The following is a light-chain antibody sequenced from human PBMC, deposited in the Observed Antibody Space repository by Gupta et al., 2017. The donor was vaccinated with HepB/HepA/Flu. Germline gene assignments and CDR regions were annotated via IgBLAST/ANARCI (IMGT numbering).Light chain of an antibody. Sequence: EMVMTQSPATLSVSPGERATLSCRASQSVSSNLAWYQQKPGQASRLLIDGASTRATGIPARFSGSGSGTEFTLTISSLQSEDFAVYYCQQYNNWPIFGGGTKVEIK. J-gene: IGKJ4*01. CDR3: QQYNNWPI. CDR2: GAS. CDR1: QSVSSN. V-gene: IGKV3-15*01.